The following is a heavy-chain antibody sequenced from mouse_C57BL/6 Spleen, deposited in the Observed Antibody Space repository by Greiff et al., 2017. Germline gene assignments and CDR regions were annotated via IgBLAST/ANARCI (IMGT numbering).Heavy chain of an antibody. Sequence: QVQLQQSGAELVRPGSSVKLSCKASGYTFTSYWMDWVKQRPGQGLEWIGNIYPSDSETHYNQKFKDKATLTVDKSSSTAYMQLSSLTSEDSAVYYCARNYGSSFWFDYWGQGTTLTVSS. CDR2: IYPSDSET. J-gene: IGHJ2*01. CDR3: ARNYGSSFWFDY. V-gene: IGHV1-61*01. CDR1: GYTFTSYW. D-gene: IGHD1-1*01.